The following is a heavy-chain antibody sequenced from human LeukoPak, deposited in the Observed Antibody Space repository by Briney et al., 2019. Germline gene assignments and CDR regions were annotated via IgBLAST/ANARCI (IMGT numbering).Heavy chain of an antibody. CDR2: ISSSSSTI. CDR1: GFTFSSYS. V-gene: IGHV3-48*01. Sequence: GGGLSLSCAASGFTFSSYSMNWVRRAPGKGLEWVSYISSSSSTIYYADSVKGRFTISRDNAKNSLYLQMNSLRAEDTAVYYCARDHTTENGYWGQGTLVTVSS. J-gene: IGHJ4*02. D-gene: IGHD4-17*01. CDR3: ARDHTTENGY.